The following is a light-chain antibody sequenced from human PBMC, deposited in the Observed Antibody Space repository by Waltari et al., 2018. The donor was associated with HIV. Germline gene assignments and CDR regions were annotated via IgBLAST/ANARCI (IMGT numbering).Light chain of an antibody. V-gene: IGLV2-14*01. CDR1: TSDFGLYHF. CDR2: EVS. J-gene: IGLJ3*02. CDR3: TSFTSNYTVM. Sequence: QSALTQPASVSGSPGQSLTISCTGSTSDFGLYHFISWYQQHPGGVPKVIISEVSSPPSGVSSRFSGSKSGNTASLTISWLQTEDEADYYCTSFTSNYTVMFGGGTKVTVL.